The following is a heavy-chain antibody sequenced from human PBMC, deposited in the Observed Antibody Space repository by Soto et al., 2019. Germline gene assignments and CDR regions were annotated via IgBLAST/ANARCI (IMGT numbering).Heavy chain of an antibody. D-gene: IGHD5-12*01. CDR1: GFTFSSYG. Sequence: GGSLRLSCAASGFTFSSYGMHWVRQAPGKGLEWVAVIWYDGSNKYYADSVKGRFTISRDNSKNTLYLQMNSLRAEDTAVYYCARDSRPPRDGYNSYFDYWGQGTLVTVSS. V-gene: IGHV3-33*01. CDR2: IWYDGSNK. CDR3: ARDSRPPRDGYNSYFDY. J-gene: IGHJ4*02.